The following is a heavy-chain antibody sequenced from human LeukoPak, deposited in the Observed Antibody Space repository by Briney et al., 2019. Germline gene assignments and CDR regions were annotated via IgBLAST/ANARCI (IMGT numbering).Heavy chain of an antibody. CDR3: ARDLWNWFDP. CDR1: GGSISSGSYY. V-gene: IGHV4-61*02. CDR2: IYTSGST. Sequence: SETLSLTCAVSGGSISSGSYYWSWIRQPAGKGLEWIGRIYTSGSTNYNPSLKSRVTISVDTSKNQFSLKLSSVTAADTAVYYCARDLWNWFDPCGQGTLVTVSS. D-gene: IGHD2-21*01. J-gene: IGHJ5*02.